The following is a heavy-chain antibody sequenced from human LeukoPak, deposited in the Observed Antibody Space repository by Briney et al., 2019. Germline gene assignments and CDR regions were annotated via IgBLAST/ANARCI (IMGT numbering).Heavy chain of an antibody. J-gene: IGHJ6*03. V-gene: IGHV1-69*13. CDR2: IIPIFDTT. D-gene: IGHD6-13*01. Sequence: SVKVSCKASGGTFSSHAITWVRQAPGQGLEWMGGIIPIFDTTNYAQKFQGRVTIAADESTSTVYMELSSLRSDDTAVYYCARVGPRRGLGMTYYYYYMDVWGKGTTVTVS. CDR3: ARVGPRRGLGMTYYYYYMDV. CDR1: GGTFSSHA.